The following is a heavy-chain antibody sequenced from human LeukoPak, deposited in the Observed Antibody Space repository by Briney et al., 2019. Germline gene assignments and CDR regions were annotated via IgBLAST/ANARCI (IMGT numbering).Heavy chain of an antibody. CDR1: GYTFTGYY. CDR3: ARRQYSSSTKANWFDP. CDR2: INPNSGGT. Sequence: ASVKVSCKASGYTFTGYYMHWVRQAPGQGLEWMGWINPNSGGTNYAQKFQGRVTMTRDTSISTAYMELSRLRSDDTAVYYCARRQYSSSTKANWFDPWGQGTLVTVSS. V-gene: IGHV1-2*02. J-gene: IGHJ5*02. D-gene: IGHD6-6*01.